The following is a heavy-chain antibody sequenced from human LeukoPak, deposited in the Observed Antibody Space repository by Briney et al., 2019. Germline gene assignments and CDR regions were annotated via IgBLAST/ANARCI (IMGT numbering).Heavy chain of an antibody. CDR2: IGTDGHST. V-gene: IGHV3-64*04. J-gene: IGHJ6*02. CDR3: AKSKWFAASMDV. Sequence: GGSLRLSCSASGFVFSSSSMYWVRQDPGKGLQYVSGIGTDGHSTFYADSVKGRFTISRDNSKNTLYLQLNSLRAEDTAVYYCAKSKWFAASMDVRGQGTTVTVSS. D-gene: IGHD3-10*01. CDR1: GFVFSSSS.